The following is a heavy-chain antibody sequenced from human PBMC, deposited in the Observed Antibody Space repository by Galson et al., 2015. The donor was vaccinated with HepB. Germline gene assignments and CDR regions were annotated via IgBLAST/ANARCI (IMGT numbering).Heavy chain of an antibody. CDR1: GFTFTSYA. Sequence: SLRLSCAASGFTFTSYAMTWVRQAPGKGLEWVSTVSRSGGNTFYADSVKGRFTISKDNSKTTMYLQMNSLRAEDSAIYYCAKDNDVKAAADNSHCFDFWGQGTLVTVSS. J-gene: IGHJ4*02. V-gene: IGHV3-23*01. CDR2: VSRSGGNT. CDR3: AKDNDVKAAADNSHCFDF. D-gene: IGHD1-1*01.